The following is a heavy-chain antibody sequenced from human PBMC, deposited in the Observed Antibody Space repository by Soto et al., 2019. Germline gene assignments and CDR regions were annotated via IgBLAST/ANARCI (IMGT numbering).Heavy chain of an antibody. CDR1: GGSFSGYY. Sequence: SETLSLTCAVYGGSFSGYYWSWIRQPPGKGLEWIGEINHSGSTNYNPSLKSRVTISVDTSKNQFSLQLSSVTAADTAVYYCARGPRYRYCSSTSCYNNWFDPWGPGTLVT. J-gene: IGHJ5*02. CDR2: INHSGST. V-gene: IGHV4-34*01. CDR3: ARGPRYRYCSSTSCYNNWFDP. D-gene: IGHD2-2*02.